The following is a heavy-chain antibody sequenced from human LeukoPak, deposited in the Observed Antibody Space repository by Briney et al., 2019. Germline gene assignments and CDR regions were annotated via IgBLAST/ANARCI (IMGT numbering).Heavy chain of an antibody. Sequence: GESLQISCKGSGYSFTTYWIAWVRQMPGKGLEWMGIIYPGDSDTRYSPSFQGQVTISADKSISTAYLQWSSLKASDTAVYYCARQRGNWNDGDYWGQGTLVTVPS. V-gene: IGHV5-51*01. J-gene: IGHJ4*02. D-gene: IGHD1-20*01. CDR3: ARQRGNWNDGDY. CDR2: IYPGDSDT. CDR1: GYSFTTYW.